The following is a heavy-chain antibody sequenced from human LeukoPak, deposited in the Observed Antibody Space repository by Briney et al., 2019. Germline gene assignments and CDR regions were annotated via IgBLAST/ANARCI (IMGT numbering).Heavy chain of an antibody. Sequence: GGSLRLSCAAPGFTFSSYSMNWVRQAPGKGLEWVSSISSSSSYIYYADSVKGRFTISRDNAKNSLYLQMNSLRAEDTALYYCAKAHVPTMIRGVVSSDWGQGTLVTVSS. CDR2: ISSSSSYI. CDR1: GFTFSSYS. J-gene: IGHJ4*02. V-gene: IGHV3-21*04. CDR3: AKAHVPTMIRGVVSSD. D-gene: IGHD3-10*01.